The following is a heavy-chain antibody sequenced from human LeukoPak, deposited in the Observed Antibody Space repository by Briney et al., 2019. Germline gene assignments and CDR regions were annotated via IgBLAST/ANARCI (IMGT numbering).Heavy chain of an antibody. CDR3: ARAGGRGRLGELTFDP. J-gene: IGHJ5*02. CDR2: IYYSGST. CDR1: GASVSSGSYY. V-gene: IGHV4-61*01. Sequence: PSETLSLTCTVSGASVSSGSYYWSWIRQPPGKGLEWIGYIYYSGSTNYNPSLKSRVTISVDTSKNQFSLKLSSVTAADTAVYYCARAGGRGRLGELTFDPWGQGTLVTVSS. D-gene: IGHD3-16*01.